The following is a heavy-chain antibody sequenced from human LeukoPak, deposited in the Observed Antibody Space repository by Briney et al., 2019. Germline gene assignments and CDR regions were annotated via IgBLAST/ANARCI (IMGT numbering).Heavy chain of an antibody. CDR3: ARQHNYSFAY. J-gene: IGHJ4*02. D-gene: IGHD5-24*01. Sequence: SETLSLTCAVYGGPFSGYYWGWIRQPPGKGLEWIGEINQSGSTNYNPSLKSRVTISVDTSKNQFSLKVRSVTAADTAVYYCARQHNYSFAYWGQGTLVTVSS. CDR2: INQSGST. CDR1: GGPFSGYY. V-gene: IGHV4-34*01.